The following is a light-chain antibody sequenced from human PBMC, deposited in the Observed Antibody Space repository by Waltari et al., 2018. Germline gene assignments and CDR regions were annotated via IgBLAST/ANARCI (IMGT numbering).Light chain of an antibody. CDR3: QSYDNSLNAVI. V-gene: IGLV1-40*01. CDR1: FSNIGTSYD. Sequence: QSVLTQPPSVSGAPGQRVTISCTGSFSNIGTSYDVHWYRQVPGTAPKLPTYGNTNRPSGVPDRVSGAKSGTSASLAITGLQAEDEADYFCQSYDNSLNAVIFGGGTKLTVL. CDR2: GNT. J-gene: IGLJ2*01.